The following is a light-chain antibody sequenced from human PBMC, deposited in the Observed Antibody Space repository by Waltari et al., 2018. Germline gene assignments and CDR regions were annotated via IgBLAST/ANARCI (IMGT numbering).Light chain of an antibody. CDR1: SSDVGGYNY. CDR2: EVN. CDR3: SSYAGSNNLL. V-gene: IGLV2-8*01. J-gene: IGLJ2*01. Sequence: QSALTQPPSASGSPGQSVTISCTGTSSDVGGYNYVSWYQQHPGKAPKVMIYEVNKRPSGVPDRFSGSKSGNTASLTVSGLQAEDVADYYCSSYAGSNNLLFGGGTKLTVL.